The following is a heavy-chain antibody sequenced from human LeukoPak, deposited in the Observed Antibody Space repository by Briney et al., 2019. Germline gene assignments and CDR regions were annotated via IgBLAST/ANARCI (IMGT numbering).Heavy chain of an antibody. J-gene: IGHJ4*02. CDR3: YVRGVIISRGSDY. D-gene: IGHD3-10*01. Sequence: GRSLRLSCAASGFTFSSYAMHWVRQAPGKGLEWVAVISYDGSNKYYADSVKGRFTISRDNSKNTLYLQMNSLRAEDTAVYYCYVRGVIISRGSDYWGQGTLVTVSS. CDR1: GFTFSSYA. CDR2: ISYDGSNK. V-gene: IGHV3-30*01.